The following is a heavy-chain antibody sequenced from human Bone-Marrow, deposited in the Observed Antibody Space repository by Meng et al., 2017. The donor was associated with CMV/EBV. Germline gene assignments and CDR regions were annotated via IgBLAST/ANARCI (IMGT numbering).Heavy chain of an antibody. V-gene: IGHV4-34*01. CDR3: ARGFGHSSSFGKHYYYYYGMDV. J-gene: IGHJ6*02. CDR1: GGSFSGYY. D-gene: IGHD6-6*01. CDR2: INHSGST. Sequence: SETLSLTCAVYGGSFSGYYWSWIRQPPGKGLEWIGEINHSGSTNYNPSLKSRVTISVDTSKNKFSLKLSSVTAADTAVYYCARGFGHSSSFGKHYYYYYGMDVWGQGTTVTVSS.